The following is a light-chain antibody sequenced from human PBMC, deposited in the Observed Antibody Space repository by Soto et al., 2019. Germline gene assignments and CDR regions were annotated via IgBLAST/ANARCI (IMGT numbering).Light chain of an antibody. J-gene: IGKJ1*01. CDR2: ESS. CDR1: QSISSW. V-gene: IGKV1-5*03. CDR3: QYYKEYST. Sequence: DIQMTQSPSTLSASVGDRVTITCRASQSISSWLAWYQQKPGKAPKLLIYESSSSEIGVPPMFSGSGFVTEFTLTISSLQPDDFATYYCQYYKEYSTFGQGTRLEIK.